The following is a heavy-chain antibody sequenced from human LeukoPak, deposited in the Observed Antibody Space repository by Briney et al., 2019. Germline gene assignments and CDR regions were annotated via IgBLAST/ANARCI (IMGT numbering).Heavy chain of an antibody. Sequence: GGSLRLSCAASGFTFSSYWMSWVRQAPGKGLEWVANTKQDGSEKYYVGSVKGRFTISRDNAKNSLYLQMNSLRAEDTAVYYCARSVVVVDDDAFDIWGQGTMVTVSS. CDR1: GFTFSSYW. CDR3: ARSVVVVDDDAFDI. CDR2: TKQDGSEK. V-gene: IGHV3-7*01. D-gene: IGHD3-22*01. J-gene: IGHJ3*02.